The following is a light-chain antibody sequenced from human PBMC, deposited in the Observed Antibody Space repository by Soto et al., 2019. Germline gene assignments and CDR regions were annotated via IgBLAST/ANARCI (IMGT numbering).Light chain of an antibody. J-gene: IGLJ2*01. Sequence: QSVLTQPPSVSGAPGQRVTISCTGSSSNIGAGYDLHWYQQLPGTAPKLLIYGNSKRPSGVPDRFSGSKSGTSASLAITGLQAEDEADYYCQSYDSSLSGSMVFGGGTKLTVL. V-gene: IGLV1-40*01. CDR3: QSYDSSLSGSMV. CDR1: SSNIGAGYD. CDR2: GNS.